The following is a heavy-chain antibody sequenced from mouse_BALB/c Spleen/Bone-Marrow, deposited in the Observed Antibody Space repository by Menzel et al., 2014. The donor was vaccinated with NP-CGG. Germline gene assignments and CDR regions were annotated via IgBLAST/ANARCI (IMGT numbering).Heavy chain of an antibody. V-gene: IGHV1S34*01. CDR2: ISCYNGAT. CDR1: GYSFTGYN. CDR3: ARRDWDGGCCYDY. Sequence: LVKTGASVKISCKASGYSFTGYNMHWVKQSHGKSLEWIGYISCYNGATSYNQKFKGKATFTVDTSSSTAYMQFNSLASEDSAVYYCARRDWDGGCCYDYWGQGTTLTVSS. D-gene: IGHD4-1*01. J-gene: IGHJ2*01.